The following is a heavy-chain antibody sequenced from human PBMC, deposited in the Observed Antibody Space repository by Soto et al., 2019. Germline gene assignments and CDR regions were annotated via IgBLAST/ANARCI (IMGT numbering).Heavy chain of an antibody. CDR3: ARDMGFGLSDY. J-gene: IGHJ4*02. V-gene: IGHV1-3*01. Sequence: GASXKVSCKASGYTFTNYAIDWVRQAPGQRLEWMGWINAGNGNTKYSQKFLGRVTITRDTSASTAYMELSSLRSEDTAVYYCARDMGFGLSDYWGQGILVTVSS. D-gene: IGHD3-10*01. CDR1: GYTFTNYA. CDR2: INAGNGNT.